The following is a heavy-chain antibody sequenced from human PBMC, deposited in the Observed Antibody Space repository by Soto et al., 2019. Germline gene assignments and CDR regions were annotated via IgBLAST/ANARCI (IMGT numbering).Heavy chain of an antibody. CDR1: GYTFCDYA. CDR2: ISASTRNT. CDR3: VRCYGSVGSCYACWHFDL. Sequence: GASVKVSWKGSGYTFCDYAISWVRQAPGQGLEWMGWISASTRNTDQAQNFQGRVIMTLDTSTNTAYMELRSLRSDDTAVYYCVRCYGSVGSCYACWHFDLWGRGTLVTVSS. J-gene: IGHJ2*01. V-gene: IGHV1-18*01. D-gene: IGHD2-15*01.